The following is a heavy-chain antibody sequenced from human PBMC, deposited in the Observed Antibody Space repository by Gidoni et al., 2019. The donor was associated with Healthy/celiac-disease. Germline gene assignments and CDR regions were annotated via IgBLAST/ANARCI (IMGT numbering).Heavy chain of an antibody. CDR3: ARDSKDIVVVPAASAFDI. D-gene: IGHD2-2*01. V-gene: IGHV3-48*01. J-gene: IGHJ3*02. CDR1: GFTVSSYS. CDR2: ISSSSSTI. Sequence: EVQLVESGGGLVQPGGSRRLSCAASGFTVSSYSMNWVRQAPGKGLEWVSYISSSSSTIYYADSVKGRFTISRDNAKNSLYLQMNSLRAEDTAVYYCARDSKDIVVVPAASAFDIWGQGTMVTVSS.